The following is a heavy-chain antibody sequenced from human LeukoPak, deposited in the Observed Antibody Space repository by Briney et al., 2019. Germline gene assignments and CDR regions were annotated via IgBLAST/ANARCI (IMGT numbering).Heavy chain of an antibody. CDR3: ARNRPTGASRLFVVQ. CDR1: GFTFSSYS. D-gene: IGHD3-3*01. V-gene: IGHV3-21*01. J-gene: IGHJ4*02. CDR2: MSSGSRYI. Sequence: GGSLRLSCAASGFTFSSYSMTWVRQAPGKGLEWVSSMSSGSRYIYYADSVRGRFTISRDNAKNSLYLLMNSLRAEDTAVYYCARNRPTGASRLFVVQWGQGTLVTVSS.